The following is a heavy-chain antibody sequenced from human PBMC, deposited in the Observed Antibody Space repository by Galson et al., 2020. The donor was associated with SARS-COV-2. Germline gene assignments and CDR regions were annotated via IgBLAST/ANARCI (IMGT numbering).Heavy chain of an antibody. CDR1: GFTFSSYG. Sequence: GGSLRLSCAASGFTFSSYGMHWVRQAPGKGLEWVAAISYEGSKKHYEDSLKGRFTISRDNYKNTLYLQLSSLSVEDTAVYFCVKAADFFYFGESRSMDVWGQGTTVIVSS. J-gene: IGHJ6*02. D-gene: IGHD3-10*01. CDR2: ISYEGSKK. CDR3: VKAADFFYFGESRSMDV. V-gene: IGHV3-30*02.